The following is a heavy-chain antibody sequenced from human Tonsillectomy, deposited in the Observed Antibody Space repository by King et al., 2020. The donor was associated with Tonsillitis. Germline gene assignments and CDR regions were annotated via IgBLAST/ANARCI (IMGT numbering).Heavy chain of an antibody. CDR3: ARDIKGTAVAGSRMYYFDY. V-gene: IGHV3-7*01. CDR1: GFTFSSYW. Sequence: VQLVESGGGLVQPGGSLRLSCAASGFTFSSYWMSWVRQAPGKGLEWVANIKQDGNEKYYVDSVKGRFTISRDNAKNSLYLQMNSLRAEDTAVYYCARDIKGTAVAGSRMYYFDYWGQGTLVAVSS. CDR2: IKQDGNEK. D-gene: IGHD6-19*01. J-gene: IGHJ4*02.